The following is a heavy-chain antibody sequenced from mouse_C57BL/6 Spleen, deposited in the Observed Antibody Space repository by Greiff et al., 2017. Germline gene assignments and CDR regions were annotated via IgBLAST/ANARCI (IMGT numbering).Heavy chain of an antibody. D-gene: IGHD2-12*01. V-gene: IGHV3-1*01. J-gene: IGHJ4*01. Sequence: EVQGVESGPGMVKPSQSLSLTCTVTGYSITSGYDWHWIRHFPGNKLEWMGYISYSGSTNYNPSLKSRISITHDTSKNHFFLKLNSVTTEDTATYYCARGRRYYAMDYWGQGTSVTVSS. CDR3: ARGRRYYAMDY. CDR2: ISYSGST. CDR1: GYSITSGYD.